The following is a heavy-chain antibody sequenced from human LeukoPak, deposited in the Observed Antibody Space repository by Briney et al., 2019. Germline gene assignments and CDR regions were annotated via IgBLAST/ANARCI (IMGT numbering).Heavy chain of an antibody. CDR1: GFTFSTYA. J-gene: IGHJ4*02. CDR3: ATYRTGYYYFDY. V-gene: IGHV3-15*01. CDR2: IKSKTDGGTT. Sequence: GGSLRLSCAASGFTFSTYAMSWVRQAPGKGLEWVGRIKSKTDGGTTEYAAPVKGRFTISREDSKNTLYLQMNSLETEDTAVYYCATYRTGYYYFDYWGPGTLVTVSS. D-gene: IGHD3-9*01.